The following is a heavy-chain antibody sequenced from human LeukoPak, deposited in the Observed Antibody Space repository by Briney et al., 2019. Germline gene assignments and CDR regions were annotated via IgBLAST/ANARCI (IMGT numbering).Heavy chain of an antibody. CDR3: ARGSTNI. V-gene: IGHV4-34*01. J-gene: IGHJ4*02. Sequence: KPSETLSLTCAGYGGSFSGYYWSWIRQPPGKGLEWIGEINHSGSTNYNPSLKSRVTISVDTSKNQFSLKLSSVTAADTAVYYCARGSTNIWGQGTLVTVSS. CDR2: INHSGST. CDR1: GGSFSGYY.